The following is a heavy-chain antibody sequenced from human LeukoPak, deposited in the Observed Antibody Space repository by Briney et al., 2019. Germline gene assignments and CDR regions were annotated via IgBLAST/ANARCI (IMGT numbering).Heavy chain of an antibody. Sequence: SETLSLTCAVYGGSFSGYYWSWIRQPPGKGLEWIGEINHSGSTNYNPSLKSRVTISVDTSKNQFSLKLSSVTAADTAIYYCASKGYGSGSHYNLPAPYTFDYWGQGTLVTVSS. CDR2: INHSGST. CDR1: GGSFSGYY. CDR3: ASKGYGSGSHYNLPAPYTFDY. J-gene: IGHJ4*02. V-gene: IGHV4-34*01. D-gene: IGHD3-10*01.